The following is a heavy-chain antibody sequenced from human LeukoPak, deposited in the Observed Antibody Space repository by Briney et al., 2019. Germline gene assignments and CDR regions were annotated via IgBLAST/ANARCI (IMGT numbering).Heavy chain of an antibody. V-gene: IGHV4-39*01. Sequence: SETLSLTCTVSGGSVSSTTYYWSWIRQPPGKGLEWIASISYSGSTNYNPSLKSPVTISVDTSENQFSLKLSSVTAADTAVYYCARYVVYGSGKYYFDYWGQGTLVTVSS. J-gene: IGHJ4*02. CDR1: GGSVSSTTYY. CDR3: ARYVVYGSGKYYFDY. D-gene: IGHD3-10*01. CDR2: ISYSGST.